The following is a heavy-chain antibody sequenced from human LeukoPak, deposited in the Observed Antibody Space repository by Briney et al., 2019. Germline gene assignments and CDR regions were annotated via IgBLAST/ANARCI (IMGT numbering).Heavy chain of an antibody. J-gene: IGHJ4*02. D-gene: IGHD3-22*01. CDR2: ISYDGSNK. Sequence: PGGSLRLSCAASGFTFSSYAMHWVRQAPGKGLEWVAVISYDGSNKYYADSVKGRFTISRDNSKNTLYLQMNSLRAEDTAIYYCARDPPNQYDSSGYYSHFDYWGQGTLVTVSS. CDR1: GFTFSSYA. CDR3: ARDPPNQYDSSGYYSHFDY. V-gene: IGHV3-30-3*01.